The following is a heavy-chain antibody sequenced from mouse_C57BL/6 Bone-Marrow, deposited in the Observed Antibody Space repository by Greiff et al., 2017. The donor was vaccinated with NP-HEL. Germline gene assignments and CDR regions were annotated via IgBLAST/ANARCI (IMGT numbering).Heavy chain of an antibody. CDR3: EREGDKAWFAY. Sequence: EVKLVESGGGLVKPGGSLKLSCAASGFTFSSYAMSWVRPTPEKRLEWVATISDGGSYTYYTDNVKGRFTISKDNAKNNLYQQMSHLKAEDTAMYYCEREGDKAWFAYWGQGTLVTVSA. CDR2: ISDGGSYT. CDR1: GFTFSSYA. J-gene: IGHJ3*01. V-gene: IGHV5-4*01.